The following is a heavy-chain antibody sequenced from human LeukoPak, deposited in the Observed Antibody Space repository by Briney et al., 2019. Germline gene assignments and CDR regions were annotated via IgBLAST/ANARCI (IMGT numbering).Heavy chain of an antibody. V-gene: IGHV4-59*01. CDR2: IYYGGST. Sequence: SETLSLACTVSGGSISSYYWSWIRQPPGKGLEWIGYIYYGGSTNYNPSLKSRVTISVDTSKNQFSLKLSSVTAADTAVYYCARDDGRRVDYWGQGTLVTVSS. CDR3: ARDDGRRVDY. J-gene: IGHJ4*02. CDR1: GGSISSYY.